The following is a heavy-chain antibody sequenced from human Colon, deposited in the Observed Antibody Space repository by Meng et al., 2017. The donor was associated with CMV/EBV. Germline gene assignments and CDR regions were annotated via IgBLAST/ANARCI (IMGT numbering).Heavy chain of an antibody. V-gene: IGHV1-18*01. J-gene: IGHJ1*01. CDR1: GYTFTNYG. CDR3: VRESQSGSYIYLQH. D-gene: IGHD1-26*01. Sequence: QVLQVQVGAEVKKPGASVKVSCKASGYTFTNYGISWVRQAPGQGLEWMGWISAYTGDTYYAQKFQGRVTMTTDTSTSTAYMELRSLRSDDTAVYYCVRESQSGSYIYLQHWGQGTLVTVSS. CDR2: ISAYTGDT.